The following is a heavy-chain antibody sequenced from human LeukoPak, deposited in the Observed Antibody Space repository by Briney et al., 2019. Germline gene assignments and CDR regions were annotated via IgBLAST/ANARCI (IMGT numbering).Heavy chain of an antibody. Sequence: SETLSLTCTVSGGSISSSSYYWGWIRQPPGKGLEWIGTIYYSGSTYYHPSLKSRVTISVYTSKNQFSLKLSSVTAADTAVYDCARVPGGALNWFDPWGQGTLVTVSS. CDR1: GGSISSSSYY. V-gene: IGHV4-39*01. CDR2: IYYSGST. J-gene: IGHJ5*02. D-gene: IGHD1-1*01. CDR3: ARVPGGALNWFDP.